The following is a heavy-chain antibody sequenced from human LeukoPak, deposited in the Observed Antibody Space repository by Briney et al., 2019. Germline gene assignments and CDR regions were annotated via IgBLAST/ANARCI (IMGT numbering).Heavy chain of an antibody. J-gene: IGHJ5*02. CDR3: ARHILPPLAAGGTVDP. Sequence: GESLKISCKGSGYSFTSYWIGWMRQMPGKGLEWMGFIYPGDSDTRYSPSFQGQVTISADKSISTAYLQWSSLKASDTAMYYCARHILPPLAAGGTVDPWGQGTLVTVSS. CDR2: IYPGDSDT. CDR1: GYSFTSYW. V-gene: IGHV5-51*01. D-gene: IGHD6-13*01.